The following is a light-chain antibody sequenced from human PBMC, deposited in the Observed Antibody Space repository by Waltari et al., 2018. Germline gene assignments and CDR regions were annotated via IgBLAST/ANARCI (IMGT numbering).Light chain of an antibody. CDR3: CSYTGSSTSYG. Sequence: QSALSQPASVSGSPGQSLTITCTGASPDLAGYNLVAWYQPHPNRAPKLIIYEATKRPSGISHRFSGAKSGATASLRISGLQADDEADYYCCSYTGSSTSYGCGGGTKVTVL. CDR2: EAT. CDR1: SPDLAGYNL. J-gene: IGLJ1*01. V-gene: IGLV2-23*01.